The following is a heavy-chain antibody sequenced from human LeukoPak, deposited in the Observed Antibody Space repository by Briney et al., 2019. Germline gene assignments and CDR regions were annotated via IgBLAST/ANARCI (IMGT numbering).Heavy chain of an antibody. CDR3: ARSRSSSWTNWFDP. V-gene: IGHV4-59*08. J-gene: IGHJ5*02. Sequence: SETLSLTCTVSSGSISSYYWSWIRQPPGKGLEWIGYIYYSGSTKNNPSLKSRVTISLDTSKNQFSLKLSSVTAADTAVYYCARSRSSSWTNWFDPWGQGTLVTVSS. CDR2: IYYSGST. D-gene: IGHD6-13*01. CDR1: SGSISSYY.